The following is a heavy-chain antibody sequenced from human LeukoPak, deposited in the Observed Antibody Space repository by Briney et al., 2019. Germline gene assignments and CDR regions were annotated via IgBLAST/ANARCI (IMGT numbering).Heavy chain of an antibody. V-gene: IGHV1-46*01. Sequence: GGSLRLSCAASGFTFSSYGMHWVRQAPGQGLEWMGIINPSGGSTSYAQKFQGRVTMTRDTSTSTVYMELSSLRSEDTAVYYCARGGVGAPGTFDYWGQGTLVTVSS. CDR1: GFTFSSYG. J-gene: IGHJ4*02. D-gene: IGHD1-26*01. CDR3: ARGGVGAPGTFDY. CDR2: INPSGGST.